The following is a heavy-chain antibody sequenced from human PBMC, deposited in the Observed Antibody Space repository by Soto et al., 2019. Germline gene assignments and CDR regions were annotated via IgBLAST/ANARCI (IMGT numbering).Heavy chain of an antibody. CDR2: IYSGGST. CDR1: GFTVSSNY. V-gene: IGHV3-66*01. D-gene: IGHD5-18*01. CDR3: ASSFGGYSYGYADY. J-gene: IGHJ4*02. Sequence: GGSLRLSCAASGFTVSSNYMSWVRQAPGKGLEWVSVIYSGGSTYYADSVKGRFTISRDNSKNTLYLQMNSLRAEDTAVYYCASSFGGYSYGYADYWGQGTLVTVSS.